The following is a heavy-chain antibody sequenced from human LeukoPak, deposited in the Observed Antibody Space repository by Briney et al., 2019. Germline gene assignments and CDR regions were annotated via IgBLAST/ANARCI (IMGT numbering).Heavy chain of an antibody. Sequence: GGSLRLSCAASGFTFSSCSMNWVRQAPGKGLEWVSYISSSSSTIYYADSVRGRFTISRDNAKNSLYLQMNSLRDEDTAVYYCARDLSKLYYYYGMDVWGQGTTVTVSS. CDR2: ISSSSSTI. D-gene: IGHD3-16*02. J-gene: IGHJ6*02. V-gene: IGHV3-48*02. CDR1: GFTFSSCS. CDR3: ARDLSKLYYYYGMDV.